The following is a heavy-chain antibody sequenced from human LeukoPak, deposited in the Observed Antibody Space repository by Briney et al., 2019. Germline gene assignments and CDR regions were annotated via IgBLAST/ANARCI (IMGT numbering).Heavy chain of an antibody. D-gene: IGHD2-15*01. CDR2: ISGSSETI. J-gene: IGHJ4*02. V-gene: IGHV3-48*01. CDR3: AKFAVVPSWYFDY. CDR1: GFAFSSYA. Sequence: GGSLRLSCAASGFAFSSYAINWVRQAPGKGLEWLSFISGSSETIYYADSMKGRFTISRDNAENLLYLQMSSLRAEDTAVYYCAKFAVVPSWYFDYWGQGTLVTVSS.